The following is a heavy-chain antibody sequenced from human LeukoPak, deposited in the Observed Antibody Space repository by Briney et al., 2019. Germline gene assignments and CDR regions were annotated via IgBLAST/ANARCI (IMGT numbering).Heavy chain of an antibody. CDR2: ISSRDSII. V-gene: IGHV3-48*03. J-gene: IGHJ4*02. Sequence: GGSLRLSCAASGFTFSNYEMNWVRQAPGKGLQWVSYISSRDSIIYYADYVKGRFTISRDNAKNSLYLQMNSLRAEDTAVYYCATGGACSGGSCYGYFDYWGQGTLVTVSS. CDR3: ATGGACSGGSCYGYFDY. CDR1: GFTFSNYE. D-gene: IGHD2-15*01.